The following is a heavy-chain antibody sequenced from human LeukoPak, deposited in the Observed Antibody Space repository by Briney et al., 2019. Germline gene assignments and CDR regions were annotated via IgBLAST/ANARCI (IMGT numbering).Heavy chain of an antibody. Sequence: SETLSLTCTVSGGSISSSSYYWGWIRQPPGKGLEWIGSIYHSGSTYYNPSLKSRVTISVDTSKNQFSLKLSSVTAADTAVYYCARDRHYYGSGSFPDVWGKGTTVTVSS. V-gene: IGHV4-39*07. CDR1: GGSISSSSYY. CDR3: ARDRHYYGSGSFPDV. CDR2: IYHSGST. D-gene: IGHD3-10*01. J-gene: IGHJ6*04.